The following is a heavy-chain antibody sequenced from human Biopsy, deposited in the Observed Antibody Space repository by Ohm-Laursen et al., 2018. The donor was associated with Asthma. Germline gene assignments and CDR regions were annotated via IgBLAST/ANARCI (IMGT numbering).Heavy chain of an antibody. D-gene: IGHD6-19*01. CDR3: ATDSSGWF. J-gene: IGHJ1*01. CDR1: GFTFSNYG. Sequence: SLRLSCAASGFTFSNYGMHWVRQAPGKGLEWVSCISGNSQYIYFADSVKGRFTISRDNAKNSLYLHMNDLSADDSGVYYCATDSSGWFWGPGTLVTVSS. CDR2: ISGNSQYI. V-gene: IGHV3-21*01.